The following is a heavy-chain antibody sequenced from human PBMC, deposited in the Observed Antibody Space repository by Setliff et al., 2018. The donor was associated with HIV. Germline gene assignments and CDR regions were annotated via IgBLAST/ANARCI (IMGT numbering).Heavy chain of an antibody. V-gene: IGHV1-18*01. J-gene: IGHJ4*02. CDR2: ISAYNGNT. Sequence: ASVKVSCKASGYTFINYGISWVRQAPGQGLEWMGWISAYNGNTNYAQKFQGRVTISRNTSISTAYMELSGLRSEDTAVYYCARGRGRYYDSRSYLDYWGQGTLVTVSS. CDR3: ARGRGRYYDSRSYLDY. D-gene: IGHD3-22*01. CDR1: GYTFINYG.